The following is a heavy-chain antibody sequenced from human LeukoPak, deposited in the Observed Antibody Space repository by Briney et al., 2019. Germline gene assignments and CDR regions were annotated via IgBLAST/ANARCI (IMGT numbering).Heavy chain of an antibody. Sequence: GASVKVSCKASGYTFTSYYMHWVRQAPGQGLEWMGIINPSGGSTSYAQKFQGRVTMTRDMSTSTVYVELSSLRSEDTAVYYCVIKSWHMDVWGKGTTVTVSS. J-gene: IGHJ6*03. CDR3: VIKSWHMDV. CDR2: INPSGGST. V-gene: IGHV1-46*01. D-gene: IGHD3-16*02. CDR1: GYTFTSYY.